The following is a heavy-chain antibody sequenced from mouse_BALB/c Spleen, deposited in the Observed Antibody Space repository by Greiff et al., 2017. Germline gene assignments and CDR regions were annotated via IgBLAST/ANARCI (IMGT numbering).Heavy chain of an antibody. J-gene: IGHJ3*01. CDR2: IDPGNGDT. Sequence: VQLQQPGAELVRPGASVKLSCTASGFNITDYYMHWVKQRPEQGLEWIGWIDPGNGDTEYAPKFQGKATMTADTSSNTAYLQLSSLTSEDTAVYYCYEGICFAYWGQGTLVTVSA. D-gene: IGHD1-3*01. V-gene: IGHV14-4*02. CDR1: GFNITDYY. CDR3: YEGICFAY.